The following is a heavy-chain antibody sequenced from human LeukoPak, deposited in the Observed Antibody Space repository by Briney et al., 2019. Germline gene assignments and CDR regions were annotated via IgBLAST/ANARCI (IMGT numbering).Heavy chain of an antibody. Sequence: GGSLRLSCAASGFTFDDYAMHWVRQAPWKGLEWVSGVSWNSGSIGYADSVKGRFTISRDNAKNSLYLQMNSLRAEDMALYYCTKDRRPTFFGWFDPWGQGTLVTVSS. D-gene: IGHD3-10*01. CDR2: VSWNSGSI. CDR1: GFTFDDYA. V-gene: IGHV3-9*03. J-gene: IGHJ5*02. CDR3: TKDRRPTFFGWFDP.